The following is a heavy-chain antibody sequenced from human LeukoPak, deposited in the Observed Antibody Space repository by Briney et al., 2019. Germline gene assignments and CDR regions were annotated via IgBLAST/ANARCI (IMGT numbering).Heavy chain of an antibody. V-gene: IGHV4-30-4*01. Sequence: SQTLSLTCTVSGGSISSGDNYWSWIRQHPGKGLEWIGYISYSGSTYYNPSLKSRVTISVDTSKNQFSLKLSSVTAADTAVYYCARGPRRRITMIVVVSVHAFDIWGQGTMVTVSS. CDR1: GGSISSGDNY. J-gene: IGHJ3*02. CDR3: ARGPRRRITMIVVVSVHAFDI. D-gene: IGHD3-22*01. CDR2: ISYSGST.